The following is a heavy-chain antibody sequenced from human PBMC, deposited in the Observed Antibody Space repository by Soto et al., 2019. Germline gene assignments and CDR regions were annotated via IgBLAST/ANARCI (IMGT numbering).Heavy chain of an antibody. D-gene: IGHD6-6*01. CDR2: VHHTKGA. CDR1: DKSISKDIW. CDR3: ARDGRHSSLSRSL. J-gene: IGHJ4*02. Sequence: SETLSLTCVVSDKSISKDIWWNWVRQPPGQGLEWIGEVHHTKGAYYNPSLKSRVTISVDTSKNQFSLKLSSVTAADTAVYYCARDGRHSSLSRSLWGQGTLVTVSS. V-gene: IGHV4-4*02.